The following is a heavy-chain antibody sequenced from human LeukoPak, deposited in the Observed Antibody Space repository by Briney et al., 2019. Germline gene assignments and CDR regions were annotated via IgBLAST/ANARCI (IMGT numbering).Heavy chain of an antibody. J-gene: IGHJ4*02. V-gene: IGHV1-24*01. CDR1: GYTLTELS. D-gene: IGHD4-23*01. Sequence: ASVKVSCKVSGYTLTELSMHWVRQAPGKGLEWMGGFDPEDGETIYAQKFQGRVTMTEDTSTDTAYMELSSLRSEDTAVYYCAKYDYGGNPNEYYFDYWGQGTLVTVSS. CDR2: FDPEDGET. CDR3: AKYDYGGNPNEYYFDY.